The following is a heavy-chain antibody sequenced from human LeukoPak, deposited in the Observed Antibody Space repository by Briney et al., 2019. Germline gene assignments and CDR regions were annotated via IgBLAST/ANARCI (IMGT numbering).Heavy chain of an antibody. Sequence: GASVKVSCKASGYTFTSYGISWVRQAPGQGLEWMGWISAYNGNTNYAQKLQGRVTMTTDTSTSTAYMELRSLRSDDTAVYWCARSNRYSSGNWYFDLWGRGTLVTVSS. D-gene: IGHD5-18*01. CDR2: ISAYNGNT. V-gene: IGHV1-18*01. J-gene: IGHJ2*01. CDR3: ARSNRYSSGNWYFDL. CDR1: GYTFTSYG.